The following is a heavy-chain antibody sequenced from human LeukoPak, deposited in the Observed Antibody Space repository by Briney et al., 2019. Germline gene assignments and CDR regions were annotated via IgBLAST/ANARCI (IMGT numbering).Heavy chain of an antibody. D-gene: IGHD4-11*01. Sequence: SVKVSCKASGGTFSSYAISWVRQAPGQGLEWMGGIIPFFGTASYAQKFQGRVTITTDESTSTAYMDLSSLRSEDTAVYYCAREGVVTTRRGYYYMDVWGKGTTVTVSS. J-gene: IGHJ6*03. CDR3: AREGVVTTRRGYYYMDV. V-gene: IGHV1-69*05. CDR2: IIPFFGTA. CDR1: GGTFSSYA.